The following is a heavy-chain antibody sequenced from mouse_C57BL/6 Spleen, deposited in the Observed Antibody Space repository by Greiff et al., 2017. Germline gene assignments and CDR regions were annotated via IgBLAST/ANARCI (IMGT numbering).Heavy chain of an antibody. D-gene: IGHD1-1*01. CDR1: GYTFTSYG. CDR3: ARDSVTTVVATGFDY. V-gene: IGHV1-81*01. Sequence: VQLQQSGAELARPGASVKLSCKASGYTFTSYGISWVKQRTGQGLEWIGEIYPRSGNTYYNEKFKGKATLTADKSSSTAYMELRSLTSEDSAVYFCARDSVTTVVATGFDYWGQGTTLTVAS. CDR2: IYPRSGNT. J-gene: IGHJ2*01.